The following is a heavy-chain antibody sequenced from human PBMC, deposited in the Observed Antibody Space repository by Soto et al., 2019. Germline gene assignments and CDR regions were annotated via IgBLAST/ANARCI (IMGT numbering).Heavy chain of an antibody. D-gene: IGHD6-6*01. CDR1: GGSITSSSHY. Sequence: QLQLQESGPGLVKPSETLSLTCTVSGGSITSSSHYWGWIRQPPGKGLECIGNIYYDGNTYYNPSLKSRVTISLDTPKNQFSLRLNSVSASDTAVYYCARSSITPRLFMYPFDYWGQGTLVTVSS. V-gene: IGHV4-39*01. CDR3: ARSSITPRLFMYPFDY. CDR2: IYYDGNT. J-gene: IGHJ4*02.